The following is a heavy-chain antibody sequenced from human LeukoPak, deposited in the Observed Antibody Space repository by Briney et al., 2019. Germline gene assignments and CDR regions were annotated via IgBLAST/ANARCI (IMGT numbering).Heavy chain of an antibody. V-gene: IGHV4-39*01. CDR2: IYYSGST. D-gene: IGHD2-8*01. Sequence: SETLSLTCTVSGGSISRSSYYWGWIRQPRGKGLEWIGSIYYSGSTHYNPSLKSRVTISADTSKNQFSLKLASVTAADTSVYFCARVGYCTNGVCYNWFDPWGQGTLVTVSS. CDR1: GGSISRSSYY. CDR3: ARVGYCTNGVCYNWFDP. J-gene: IGHJ5*02.